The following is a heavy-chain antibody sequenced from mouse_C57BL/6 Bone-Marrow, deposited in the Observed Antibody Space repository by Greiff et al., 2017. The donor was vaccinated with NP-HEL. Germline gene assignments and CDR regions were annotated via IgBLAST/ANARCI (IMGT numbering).Heavy chain of an antibody. D-gene: IGHD3-3*01. V-gene: IGHV5-4*01. CDR3: ARAGPGNY. CDR1: GSTFSSYA. J-gene: IGHJ2*01. CDR2: ISAGGSYT. Sequence: EVQRVESGGGLVKPGGSLKLSCAASGSTFSSYAMPWVRQTPEKWLEWVATISAGGSYTYYPDNVKGRFTISRDNAKTNLYLQMSHLKSEDTAMYYCARAGPGNYWGQGTTLTVSS.